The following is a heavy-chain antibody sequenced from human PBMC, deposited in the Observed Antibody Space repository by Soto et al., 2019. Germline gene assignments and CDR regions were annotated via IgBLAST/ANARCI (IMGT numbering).Heavy chain of an antibody. CDR3: AKPEEVVRGFDF. J-gene: IGHJ4*02. CDR2: ISGTGGAA. D-gene: IGHD3-10*01. CDR1: GFTFGHSA. Sequence: GGSLRLSCAASGFTFGHSAMSWVRQAPGKGLEWVAAISGTGGAAYYADSVTGRFTISRDNSRNTLFLQMNSLRVDDTAIYHCAKPEEVVRGFDFWGLGTLVTVSS. V-gene: IGHV3-23*01.